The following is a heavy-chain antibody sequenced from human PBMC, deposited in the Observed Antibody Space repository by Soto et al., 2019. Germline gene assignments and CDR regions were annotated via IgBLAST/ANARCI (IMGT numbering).Heavy chain of an antibody. J-gene: IGHJ4*02. CDR1: GTTFSSYG. CDR2: IWYDGRNK. D-gene: IGHD3-3*01. Sequence: PGGSLRLSCAASGTTFSSYGVHWVRQAPGKGLEWVAVIWYDGRNKYYADSVKGRFTISRDNSKNTLYLEMNTLRAEDTAVYYCVRDSAKAIFGVGTPRYYFDYWGQGTTVTVSS. V-gene: IGHV3-33*01. CDR3: VRDSAKAIFGVGTPRYYFDY.